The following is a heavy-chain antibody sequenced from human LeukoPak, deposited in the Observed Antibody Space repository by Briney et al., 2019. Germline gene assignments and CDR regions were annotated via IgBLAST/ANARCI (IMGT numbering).Heavy chain of an antibody. J-gene: IGHJ5*02. CDR3: ARGDNNWFDP. V-gene: IGHV3-33*05. CDR1: GFTFRSHG. D-gene: IGHD3-9*01. Sequence: GGSLRLSCAASGFTFRSHGMHWVRRAPGKGLEWVGVILYDGSDSYYTDSVKGRFTLSRDNSKNTLYLQMNSLRAEDTAVYFCARGDNNWFDPWGQGTLVTVSS. CDR2: ILYDGSDS.